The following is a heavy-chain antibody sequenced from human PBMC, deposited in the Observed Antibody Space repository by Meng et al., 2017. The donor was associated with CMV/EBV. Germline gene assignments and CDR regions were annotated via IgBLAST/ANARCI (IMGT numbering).Heavy chain of an antibody. CDR1: AFTFAAYS. Sequence: SAFTFAAYSVHCVRRAPGKGLEWVSLISWDGGSTSSAASVKGRFTISRDNSKNSLYLQMNSLRTEDTALYYCAKESDSSGYYFYFDYWGQGTLVTVSS. CDR2: ISWDGGST. CDR3: AKESDSSGYYFYFDY. V-gene: IGHV3-43*01. D-gene: IGHD3-22*01. J-gene: IGHJ4*02.